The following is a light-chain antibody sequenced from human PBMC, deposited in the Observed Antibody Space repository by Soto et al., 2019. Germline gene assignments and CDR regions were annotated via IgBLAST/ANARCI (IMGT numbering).Light chain of an antibody. CDR3: SSNAGSNNFVV. CDR1: SSDVGGYNY. Sequence: ALTQPPSASGSPGQSVTISCTGTSSDVGGYNYVSWYQHHPGKAPKLMIYEVSKRPSGVPDRFSGSKSGNTASLTVSGLQAEDEADYYCSSNAGSNNFVVFGGGTKLTVL. CDR2: EVS. V-gene: IGLV2-8*01. J-gene: IGLJ2*01.